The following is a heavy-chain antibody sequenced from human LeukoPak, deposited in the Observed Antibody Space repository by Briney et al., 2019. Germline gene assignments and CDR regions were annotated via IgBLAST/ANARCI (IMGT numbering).Heavy chain of an antibody. CDR1: GFIHKNTY. V-gene: IGHV3-15*01. CDR2: YKKNFVGGTT. D-gene: IGHD2-2*02. CDR3: TTMGSMYCSSSGCSTLFDS. J-gene: IGHJ4*02. Sequence: GGPLTLSCVGSGFIHKNTYLPWLREAPGKGREGVVHYKKNFVGGTTDVAAPVKGRFTISRDDSKNTVSLQMDSLKTEDTAVYYCTTMGSMYCSSSGCSTLFDSWGQGALVTVSS.